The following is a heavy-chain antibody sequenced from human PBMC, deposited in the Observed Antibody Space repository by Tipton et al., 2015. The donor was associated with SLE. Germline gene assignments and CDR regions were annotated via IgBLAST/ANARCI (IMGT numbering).Heavy chain of an antibody. J-gene: IGHJ1*01. CDR3: AGGDYYDSSGYYGEYFQH. CDR2: IYPGDSDT. CDR1: GYSFTSYW. Sequence: QLVQSGPEVKKPGESLKISCKGSGYSFTSYWIGWVRQMPGKGLEWMGIIYPGDSDTRYSPSFQGQVTISADKSISTAYLQWSSLKASDTAMYYCAGGDYYDSSGYYGEYFQHWGQGTLVTVSS. V-gene: IGHV5-51*03. D-gene: IGHD3-22*01.